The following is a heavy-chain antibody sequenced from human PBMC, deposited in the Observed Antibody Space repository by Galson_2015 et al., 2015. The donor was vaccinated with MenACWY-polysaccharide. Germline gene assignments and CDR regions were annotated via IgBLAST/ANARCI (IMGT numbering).Heavy chain of an antibody. Sequence: SLRLSCAASGFTFSNYVMSWVRPAPGKGLEGVSAISGSGDITYYADSVKGRFTISRDKSKNTLYLQMNSLGAEDTAVYYCARQPIYGWPFDYWVQGALVTVSS. CDR1: GFTFSNYV. D-gene: IGHD2/OR15-2a*01. V-gene: IGHV3-23*01. CDR3: ARQPIYGWPFDY. J-gene: IGHJ4*02. CDR2: ISGSGDIT.